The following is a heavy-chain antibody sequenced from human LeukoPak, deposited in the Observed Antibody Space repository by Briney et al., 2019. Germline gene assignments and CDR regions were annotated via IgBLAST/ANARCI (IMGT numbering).Heavy chain of an antibody. V-gene: IGHV3-74*01. CDR1: GFTFSSYW. J-gene: IGHJ4*02. Sequence: GGSLRLSCAASGFTFSSYWMHWVRQAPGKGLVWVSRINSDASTTSYADSVKGRFTISRDNAKNTLHLQMNSLRAEDTALYYCAREVSEGFDFWGQGTLVTVSS. CDR3: AREVSEGFDF. D-gene: IGHD3-22*01. CDR2: INSDASTT.